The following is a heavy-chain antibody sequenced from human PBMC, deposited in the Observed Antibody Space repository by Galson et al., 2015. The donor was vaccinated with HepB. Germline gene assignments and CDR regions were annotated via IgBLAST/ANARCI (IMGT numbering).Heavy chain of an antibody. D-gene: IGHD4-23*01. V-gene: IGHV1-24*01. J-gene: IGHJ6*02. Sequence: SVKVSCKVIGDSLNAVAIHWVRQTPTQGLGWVGGYDPEEGETVYAEEFQGRVTMTEDTTTDTAYIELSSLRSEDTALFYCATDTDGGSYSFGMDVWGQGTTVTVSS. CDR2: YDPEEGET. CDR3: ATDTDGGSYSFGMDV. CDR1: GDSLNAVA.